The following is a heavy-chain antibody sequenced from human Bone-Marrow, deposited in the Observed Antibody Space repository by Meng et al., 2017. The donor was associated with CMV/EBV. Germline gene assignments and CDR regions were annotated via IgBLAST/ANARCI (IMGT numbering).Heavy chain of an antibody. CDR1: GYTFPNYA. CDR2: INPATSNA. J-gene: IGHJ4*02. CDR3: ARGPYSSGWYGLVDY. Sequence: QVQLVQSGAEMKKPGASVKVSCNASGYTFPNYAIHWMRQAPGQRLEWMGLINPATSNAKYSQTFQGRVTITRDTSATTAYMELSDLRSEDTAIYYCARGPYSSGWYGLVDYWGQGTLVTVSS. D-gene: IGHD6-19*01. V-gene: IGHV1-3*01.